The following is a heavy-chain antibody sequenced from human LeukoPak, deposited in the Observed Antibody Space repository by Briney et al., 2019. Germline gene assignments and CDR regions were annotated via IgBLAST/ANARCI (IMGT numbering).Heavy chain of an antibody. Sequence: SETLSLTCSVSGGFITTSIHYWAWIRQPPGKGPEWIASIYYNGITYYNASLESRVTMSVDTSRNQFSLSLRSVSAADTSLYYCARQPTVKRGAVASNFDYWGQGILVTVSS. CDR1: GGFITTSIHY. D-gene: IGHD6-19*01. CDR2: IYYNGIT. V-gene: IGHV4-39*01. J-gene: IGHJ4*02. CDR3: ARQPTVKRGAVASNFDY.